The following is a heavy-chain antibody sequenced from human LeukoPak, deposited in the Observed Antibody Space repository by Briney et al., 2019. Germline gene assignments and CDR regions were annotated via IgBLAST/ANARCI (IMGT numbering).Heavy chain of an antibody. Sequence: GGSLRLSCAASVFTLSSYAMSWVREAPGKGLEWGSGINWNGGSTGYADSVKGRFTISRDNAKNSLYLQMNSLRAEDTALYHCARDKSSGSKDAFDIWGQGTMVTVSS. CDR3: ARDKSSGSKDAFDI. CDR2: INWNGGST. J-gene: IGHJ3*02. D-gene: IGHD6-19*01. CDR1: VFTLSSYA. V-gene: IGHV3-20*01.